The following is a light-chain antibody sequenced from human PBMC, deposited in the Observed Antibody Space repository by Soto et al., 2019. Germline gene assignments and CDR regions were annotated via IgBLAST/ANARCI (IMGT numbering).Light chain of an antibody. V-gene: IGKV1-39*01. CDR1: QSISSW. Sequence: DIQMTQSPSTLSASVGDRVTITCRASQSISSWLAWYQQKPGKAPKLLIFAASSLQSGVPSRFSGSGSGTDFTLTISSLQPEDFATYYCQQTYDTPGFGQGTTVEIK. CDR3: QQTYDTPG. J-gene: IGKJ1*01. CDR2: AAS.